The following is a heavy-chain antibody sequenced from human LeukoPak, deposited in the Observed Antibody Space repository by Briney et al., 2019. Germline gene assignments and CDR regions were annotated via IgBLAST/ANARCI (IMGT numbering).Heavy chain of an antibody. CDR3: ATFESNDAVDI. Sequence: GAPLNICSVGAGYIFTSYWIWWGRQMPAEDREWRGRIDPSDSYTNYSPSFQGHVTISADKSITTAYLQWSSLKAADTAMYYCATFESNDAVDIWGQGTMVTVSS. J-gene: IGHJ3*02. CDR2: IDPSDSYT. CDR1: GYIFTSYW. V-gene: IGHV5-10-1*01.